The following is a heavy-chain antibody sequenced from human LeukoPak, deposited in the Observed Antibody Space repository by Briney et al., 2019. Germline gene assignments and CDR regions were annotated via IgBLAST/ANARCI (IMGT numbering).Heavy chain of an antibody. CDR2: INHSGST. D-gene: IGHD6-19*01. CDR3: ARIMPQYSSGWRPHGAFDI. Sequence: SETLSLTCAVYGGSFSSYYWSWIRQPPGKGLEWIGGINHSGSTNYNPSLKSRVTISVDTSKNQFSLKLSSVTAADTAVYYCARIMPQYSSGWRPHGAFDIWGQGTMVTVSS. CDR1: GGSFSSYY. V-gene: IGHV4-34*01. J-gene: IGHJ3*02.